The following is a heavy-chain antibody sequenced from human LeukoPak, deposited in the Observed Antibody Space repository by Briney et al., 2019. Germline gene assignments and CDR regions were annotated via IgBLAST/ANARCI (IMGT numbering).Heavy chain of an antibody. CDR1: GFIFSSYT. CDR3: AKVHGAPF. V-gene: IGHV3-23*01. D-gene: IGHD4-17*01. Sequence: GGSLRLSCAASGFIFSSYTMTWVRQAPGKGLEWVSSIGESGGSTLYADSVRGRFTISRDNAKNMLYLQMSSLRAEDTALYHCAKVHGAPFWGQGTLVTVSS. CDR2: IGESGGST. J-gene: IGHJ4*02.